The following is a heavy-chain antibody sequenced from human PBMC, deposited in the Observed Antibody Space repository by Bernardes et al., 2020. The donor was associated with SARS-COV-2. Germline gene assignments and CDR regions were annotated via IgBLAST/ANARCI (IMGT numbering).Heavy chain of an antibody. CDR3: AKTDTYGSGFDY. J-gene: IGHJ4*02. Sequence: GGSLRLSCAASGFTFSSSAMSWVRQAPGKGLEWVSAISGSGGSTYYADSVKGRFTISRDNSKNTLYLQMNSLRAEDTAVYYCAKTDTYGSGFDYWGQGTLVTVSS. D-gene: IGHD3-10*01. CDR1: GFTFSSSA. CDR2: ISGSGGST. V-gene: IGHV3-23*01.